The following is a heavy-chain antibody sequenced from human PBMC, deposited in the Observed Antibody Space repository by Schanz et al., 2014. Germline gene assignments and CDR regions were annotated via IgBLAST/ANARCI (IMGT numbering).Heavy chain of an antibody. V-gene: IGHV1-18*01. CDR1: GYIFINSG. Sequence: QVQLVQSGAEVKEPGATVKVSCKASGYIFINSGISWVRQAPGQGLEWVGWISVYTGNTKYGQKVQGRVTMTADTSTNTAYMELRSLRSDDTAVYSCARGIGGYGANNYFDYWGQGTLVTVSS. J-gene: IGHJ4*02. D-gene: IGHD5-12*01. CDR3: ARGIGGYGANNYFDY. CDR2: ISVYTGNT.